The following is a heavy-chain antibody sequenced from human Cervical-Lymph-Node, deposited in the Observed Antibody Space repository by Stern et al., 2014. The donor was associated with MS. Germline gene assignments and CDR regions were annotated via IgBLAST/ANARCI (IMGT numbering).Heavy chain of an antibody. CDR1: GYTFTSYG. CDR2: ISAYNGNT. CDR3: AREVAARMGSWYFDL. J-gene: IGHJ2*01. V-gene: IGHV1-18*01. Sequence: VHLVESGAEVKKPGASVKVSCKASGYTFTSYGISWVRQAPGQGLEWMGWISAYNGNTNYAQKLQGRVTMTTDPSTSTAYMELRSLRSDDTAVYYCAREVAARMGSWYFDLWGRGTLVTVSS. D-gene: IGHD6-6*01.